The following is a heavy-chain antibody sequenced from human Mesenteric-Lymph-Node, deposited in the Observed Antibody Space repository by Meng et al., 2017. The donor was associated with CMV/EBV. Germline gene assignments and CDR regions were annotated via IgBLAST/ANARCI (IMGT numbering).Heavy chain of an antibody. CDR1: GGSFSGYS. CDR3: ANLVAAAGLAFDY. Sequence: CAVYGGSFSGYSWSWIRQPPGKGLEWIGEINHSGSTNYNPSLKSRVTISVDTSKNQFSLKLSSVTAADTAVYYCANLVAAAGLAFDYWGQGTLVTVSS. V-gene: IGHV4-34*01. D-gene: IGHD6-13*01. CDR2: INHSGST. J-gene: IGHJ4*02.